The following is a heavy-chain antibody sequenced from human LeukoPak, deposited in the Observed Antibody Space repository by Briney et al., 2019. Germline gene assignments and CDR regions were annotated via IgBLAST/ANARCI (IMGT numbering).Heavy chain of an antibody. CDR1: GFTFSSYA. CDR3: ARSCGGDCYSNAEYFQH. J-gene: IGHJ1*01. V-gene: IGHV3-30*04. D-gene: IGHD2-21*02. Sequence: GGSLRLSCAASGFTFSSYAMPWVRQAPGKGLEWVAVISYDGSNKYYADSVKGRFTISRDNSKNTLYLQMNSLRAEGTAVYYCARSCGGDCYSNAEYFQHWGRGTLVTVSS. CDR2: ISYDGSNK.